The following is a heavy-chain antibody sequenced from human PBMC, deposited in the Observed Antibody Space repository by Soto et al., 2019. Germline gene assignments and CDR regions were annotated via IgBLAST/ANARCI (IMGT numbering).Heavy chain of an antibody. CDR1: GFTFSSYG. CDR2: ISYDGSNK. J-gene: IGHJ6*02. V-gene: IGHV3-30*18. Sequence: GGSLRLSCAASGFTFSSYGMHWVRQAPGKGLEWVAVISYDGSNKYYADSVKGRFTISRDNSKNTLYLQMNSLRAEDTAVYYCAKGSGSYFRYYYYGMDVWGQGTTVTSP. D-gene: IGHD1-26*01. CDR3: AKGSGSYFRYYYYGMDV.